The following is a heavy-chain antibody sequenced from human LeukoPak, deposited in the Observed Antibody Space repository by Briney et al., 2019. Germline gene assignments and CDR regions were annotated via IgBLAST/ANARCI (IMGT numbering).Heavy chain of an antibody. CDR3: ARVFGAIVVVPVEVNDAFDI. Sequence: SETLSLTCAVYGGSFSGYYWSWIRQPPGKGLEWIGEINHSGSTNYNPSLKSRVTISVDTSKNQFSLKLSSVTAADTAVYYCARVFGAIVVVPVEVNDAFDIWGQGTMVTVSS. CDR2: INHSGST. CDR1: GGSFSGYY. J-gene: IGHJ3*02. V-gene: IGHV4-34*01. D-gene: IGHD2-2*01.